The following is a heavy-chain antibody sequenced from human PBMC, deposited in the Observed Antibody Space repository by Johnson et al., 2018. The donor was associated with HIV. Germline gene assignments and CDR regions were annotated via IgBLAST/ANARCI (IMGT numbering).Heavy chain of an antibody. CDR2: ISYDGSNK. V-gene: IGHV3-30*04. CDR3: ARDLGLPENAFDL. CDR1: GFTFSSYA. D-gene: IGHD4-11*01. Sequence: QVQLVESGGGVVQPGRSLRLSCAASGFTFSSYAIHWVRQAPGKGLEWVAVISYDGSNKYYADSLKGRFTISRDNSKNTLYLQMNSLRSGDTAVYYCARDLGLPENAFDLWGRGTMVTVS. J-gene: IGHJ3*01.